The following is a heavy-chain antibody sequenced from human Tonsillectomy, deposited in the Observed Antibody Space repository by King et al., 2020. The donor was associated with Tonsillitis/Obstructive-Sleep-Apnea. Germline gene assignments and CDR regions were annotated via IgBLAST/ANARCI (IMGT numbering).Heavy chain of an antibody. CDR2: IISIFGTA. CDR3: ARSDHIVVVPAAIAYYYYYYMDV. J-gene: IGHJ6*03. CDR1: GGTFSSYA. Sequence: QLVQSGAEVKKPGSSVKVSCKASGGTFSSYAISWLRQAPGQGLEWMGGIISIFGTANYAQKVQGRVTITADESTSTAYMELSSLRSEDTAVYYCARSDHIVVVPAAIAYYYYYYMDVWGKGTTVTVSS. D-gene: IGHD2-2*02. V-gene: IGHV1-69*01.